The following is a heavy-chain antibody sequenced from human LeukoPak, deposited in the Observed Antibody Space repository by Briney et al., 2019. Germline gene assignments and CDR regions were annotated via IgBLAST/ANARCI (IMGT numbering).Heavy chain of an antibody. D-gene: IGHD3-10*01. CDR3: AKEGSPQVPTMGMDV. J-gene: IGHJ6*04. CDR1: GFTFSDYY. Sequence: GGSLRLSCAASGFTFSDYYMSWIRQAPGKGLEWVSYISSSGSTIYYADSVKGRFTISRDNAKNSLYLQMNSLRAEDTAVYYCAKEGSPQVPTMGMDVWGKGTTVTVSS. V-gene: IGHV3-11*01. CDR2: ISSSGSTI.